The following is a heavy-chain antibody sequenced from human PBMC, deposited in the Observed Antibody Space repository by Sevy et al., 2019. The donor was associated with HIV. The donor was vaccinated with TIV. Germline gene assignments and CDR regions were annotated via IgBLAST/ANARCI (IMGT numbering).Heavy chain of an antibody. V-gene: IGHV3-9*01. D-gene: IGHD3-16*02. CDR2: IRWNSGSI. CDR3: AKGDDYVWRSYRNFDY. CDR1: GFTFDDYA. J-gene: IGHJ4*02. Sequence: GGSLRLSCAASGFTFDDYAMHWVRQAPGKGLEWAPGIRWNSGSIGYADSVKRRFTISRDNAKNSLYLQMNSLRAEDTALYYCAKGDDYVWRSYRNFDYWGQGTLVTVSS.